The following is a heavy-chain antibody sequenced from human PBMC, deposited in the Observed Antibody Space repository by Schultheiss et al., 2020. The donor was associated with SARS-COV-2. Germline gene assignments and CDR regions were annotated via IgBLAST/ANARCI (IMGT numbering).Heavy chain of an antibody. D-gene: IGHD4-17*01. CDR3: ASSPITTVTNYFDY. V-gene: IGHV4-34*01. CDR2: SI. J-gene: IGHJ4*02. CDR1: GASFSG. Sequence: SETLSLTCIVYGASFSGCASPQGRGWRALGKSINNSSLKSRVTISVDTSKNQFSLKLSSVTAADTAVYYCASSPITTVTNYFDYWGQGTLVTVSS.